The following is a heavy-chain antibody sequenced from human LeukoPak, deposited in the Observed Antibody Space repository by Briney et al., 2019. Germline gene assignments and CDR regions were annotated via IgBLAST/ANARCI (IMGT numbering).Heavy chain of an antibody. CDR1: GFNFSSYG. V-gene: IGHV3-30*02. D-gene: IGHD2-2*01. CDR2: IRYDGGNK. Sequence: GGSLRLSCAASGFNFSSYGMHWVRQAPGKGLEWVAFIRYDGGNKYYADSVKGRFTISRDNSKNTLYLQMNSLRAEDTAVYYCAKDYRDCSSTSCYYYYYMDVWGKGTTVTVSS. CDR3: AKDYRDCSSTSCYYYYYMDV. J-gene: IGHJ6*03.